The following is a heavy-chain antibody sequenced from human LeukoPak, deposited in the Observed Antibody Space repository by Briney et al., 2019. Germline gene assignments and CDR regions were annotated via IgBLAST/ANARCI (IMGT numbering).Heavy chain of an antibody. CDR2: FDPEDGET. D-gene: IGHD2-2*01. CDR1: GYTLTELS. J-gene: IGHJ4*02. V-gene: IGHV1-24*01. Sequence: ASVKVSCKASGYTLTELSMHWVRQAPGKGLEWMGGFDPEDGETIYAQKFQGRVTMTEDTSTDTAYMELSSLRSEDTAVYYCATVSPYCSSTSCYDFDYWGQGTLVTVSS. CDR3: ATVSPYCSSTSCYDFDY.